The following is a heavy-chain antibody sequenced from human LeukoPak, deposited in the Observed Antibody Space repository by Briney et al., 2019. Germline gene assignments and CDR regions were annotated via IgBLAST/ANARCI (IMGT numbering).Heavy chain of an antibody. CDR2: IKQDGSEK. Sequence: GGPLRLSCAASGFIFSNYWMSWVRQAPGKGLEWVGNIKQDGSEKYYVDSVKGRFTISRDNVKNSLYLQMNGLRAEDTAVYFCARDSAVWGSYRLWEFDFWGQGTLVTVSS. CDR1: GFIFSNYW. CDR3: ARDSAVWGSYRLWEFDF. J-gene: IGHJ4*02. D-gene: IGHD3-16*02. V-gene: IGHV3-7*01.